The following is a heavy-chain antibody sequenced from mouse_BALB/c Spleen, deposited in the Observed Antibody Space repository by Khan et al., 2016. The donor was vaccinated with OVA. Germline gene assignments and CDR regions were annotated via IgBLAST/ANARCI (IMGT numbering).Heavy chain of an antibody. V-gene: IGHV1-77*01. D-gene: IGHD1-2*01. Sequence: VQLQEPGAELARPGASVKLSCKASGYTFTDYYINWVKQRTGQGLEWIGEISPGSGDTYYNERFKGKATLTADKSSSPAYMQLSRLTSEDSAVYFCARRNYFGDTFAYWGQGTLVTVSA. CDR2: ISPGSGDT. CDR3: ARRNYFGDTFAY. J-gene: IGHJ3*01. CDR1: GYTFTDYY.